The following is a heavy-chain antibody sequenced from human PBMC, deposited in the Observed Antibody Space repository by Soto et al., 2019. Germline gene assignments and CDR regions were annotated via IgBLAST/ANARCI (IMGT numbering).Heavy chain of an antibody. V-gene: IGHV4-4*07. CDR1: GGSISSYY. Sequence: SETLSLTCTVSGGSISSYYWSWIRQPSGKGLEWIGRIYTSGSTNYNPSLKSRVTMSVDTSKNQFSLKLTSVTAADTAVYYCERDLKFGQADYWGQGTHVTVSS. D-gene: IGHD3-10*01. CDR3: ERDLKFGQADY. J-gene: IGHJ4*02. CDR2: IYTSGST.